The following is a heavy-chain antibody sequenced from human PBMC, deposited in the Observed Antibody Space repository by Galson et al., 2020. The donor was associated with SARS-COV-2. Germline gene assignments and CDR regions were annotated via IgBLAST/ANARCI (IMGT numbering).Heavy chain of an antibody. CDR3: ARGPTVTTFYYYYYGMDV. J-gene: IGHJ6*02. V-gene: IGHV4-34*01. D-gene: IGHD4-17*01. CDR1: GRSFSGYY. Sequence: SETLSLTCAVYGRSFSGYYWSWLRQPPGKGRQWIGEINQRGSTHYNPSLKSRVTISVDTSKDQFSLKLSSVTAADTAVYYCARGPTVTTFYYYYYGMDVWGQGTTVTVSS. CDR2: INQRGST.